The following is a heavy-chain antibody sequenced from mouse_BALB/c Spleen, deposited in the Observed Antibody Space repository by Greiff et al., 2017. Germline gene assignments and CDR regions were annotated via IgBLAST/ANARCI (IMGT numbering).Heavy chain of an antibody. CDR2: IWGDGST. V-gene: IGHV2-6-7*01. D-gene: IGHD2-14*01. J-gene: IGHJ4*01. CDR1: GFSLTGYG. CDR3: ARENYRYEPYYYAMDC. Sequence: VQLVESGPGLVAPSQSLSITCTVSGFSLTGYGVNWVRQPPGKGLEWLGMIWGDGSTDYNSALKSRLSISKDNSKSQVFLKMNSLQTDDTARYYWARENYRYEPYYYAMDCWGQGTSVTVSS.